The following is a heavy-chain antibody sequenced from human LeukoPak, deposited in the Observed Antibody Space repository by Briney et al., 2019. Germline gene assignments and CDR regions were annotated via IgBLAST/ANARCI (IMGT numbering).Heavy chain of an antibody. CDR2: IYYSGST. D-gene: IGHD3-22*01. CDR3: ARRQTPYDSSGHHDALDI. J-gene: IGHJ3*02. CDR1: GGSISSYY. Sequence: SETLSLTCTVSGGSISSYYWSWIRQPPGKGLEWIGYIYYSGSTNYNPSLKSRVTISVDTSKNQFSLKLSSVTAADTAVYYCARRQTPYDSSGHHDALDIWGQGTMVTVSS. V-gene: IGHV4-59*01.